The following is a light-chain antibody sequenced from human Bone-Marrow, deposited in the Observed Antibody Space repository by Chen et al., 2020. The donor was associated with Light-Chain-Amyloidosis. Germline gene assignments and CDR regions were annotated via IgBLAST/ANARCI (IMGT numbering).Light chain of an antibody. J-gene: IGKJ3*01. CDR1: QNISRY. CDR2: VAS. Sequence: DIQMTQSPSALSASVGDRVTITCRASQNISRYVNWYQQIPGKAPKLLIYVASSLQSGVPSRFSGRGSGTEFTLTISSLQPEDFATYYCQQSYSILLFNFGPGTKVDIK. CDR3: QQSYSILLFN. V-gene: IGKV1-39*01.